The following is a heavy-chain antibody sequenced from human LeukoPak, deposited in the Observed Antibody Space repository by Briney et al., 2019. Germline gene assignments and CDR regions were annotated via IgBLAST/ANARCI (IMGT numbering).Heavy chain of an antibody. V-gene: IGHV4-59*12. J-gene: IGHJ5*02. D-gene: IGHD6-13*01. CDR1: GGSIRNYY. CDR3: ARVQARLRVNSSSAPRSRVKNWFDP. Sequence: SETLSLTCTVSGGSIRNYYWTWIRQPPGKGLEWIGYRYYSGSTNYNPSLQSRVSMSIDTSKNQFSLKLSSVTAADTAVYYCARVQARLRVNSSSAPRSRVKNWFDPWGQGTLVTVSS. CDR2: RYYSGST.